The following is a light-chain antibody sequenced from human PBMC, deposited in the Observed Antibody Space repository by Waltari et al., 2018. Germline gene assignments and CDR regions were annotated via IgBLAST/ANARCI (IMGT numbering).Light chain of an antibody. V-gene: IGKV1-39*01. CDR3: QQTYSNFRT. CDR2: AAS. Sequence: DIQMTQSPSSLSASVADRVTITCRASQRISSYLNWYQQKPGKAPKLLIYAASSLESGVPSRFSGSGFGTDFTLTINSLQAEDFAAYYCQQTYSNFRTFGQGTKVDVK. CDR1: QRISSY. J-gene: IGKJ1*01.